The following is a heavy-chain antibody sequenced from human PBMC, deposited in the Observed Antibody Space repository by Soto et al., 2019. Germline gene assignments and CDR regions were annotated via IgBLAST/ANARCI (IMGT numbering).Heavy chain of an antibody. CDR3: AKDISCTSTSCQSGFDI. J-gene: IGHJ3*02. Sequence: GGSLRLSCAASGFSFDDYAMHWVRQAPGKGLEWVSGISWNSDSMGYAESVKGRFTISRDNAMNSLYLQMNSLRAEDTALYYCAKDISCTSTSCQSGFDIWGQGTMVTVSS. CDR2: ISWNSDSM. CDR1: GFSFDDYA. D-gene: IGHD2-2*01. V-gene: IGHV3-9*01.